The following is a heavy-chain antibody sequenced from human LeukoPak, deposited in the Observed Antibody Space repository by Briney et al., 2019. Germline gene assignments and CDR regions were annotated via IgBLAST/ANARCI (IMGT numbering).Heavy chain of an antibody. V-gene: IGHV4-39*01. CDR3: ARQTGIGGSNHHLDS. CDR1: GGSISSSSYY. D-gene: IGHD1-26*01. Sequence: MPSETLSLTCTVSGGSISSSSYYWGWIRQPPGKGLEWIGSIYYSGNTYYNPSLKSRVTISVDTSKNQFSLKLSSVTAADTAVYYCARQTGIGGSNHHLDSWGQGSLVTVSS. CDR2: IYYSGNT. J-gene: IGHJ4*02.